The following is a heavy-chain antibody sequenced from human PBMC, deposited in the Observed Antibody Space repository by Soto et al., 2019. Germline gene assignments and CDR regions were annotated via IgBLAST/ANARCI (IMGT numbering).Heavy chain of an antibody. Sequence: GESLKISCKGSGFSFTTYWIAWVRQMPGKGLEWMGIIYPGDSKTTYSPSFQGQVTISADKSISTAYLQWSSLKASDTAMYYCATMVRGVIITSGMDVWGQGTTVTVSS. CDR2: IYPGDSKT. CDR3: ATMVRGVIITSGMDV. D-gene: IGHD3-10*01. J-gene: IGHJ6*02. CDR1: GFSFTTYW. V-gene: IGHV5-51*01.